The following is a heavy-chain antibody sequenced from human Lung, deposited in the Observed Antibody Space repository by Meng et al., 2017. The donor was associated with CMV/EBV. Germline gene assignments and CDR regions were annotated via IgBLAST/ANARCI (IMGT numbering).Heavy chain of an antibody. CDR3: ARHNTYYYDAFLGTFDI. CDR1: GFTVSSNY. V-gene: IGHV3-53*01. J-gene: IGHJ3*02. CDR2: IYSGGST. D-gene: IGHD3-22*01. Sequence: ESXKISXAASGFTVSSNYMSWVRQAPGKGLEWVSVIYSGGSTYYADSVKGRFTISRDNSKNTLYLQMNSLRAEDTAVYYCARHNTYYYDAFLGTFDIWGQGXMVTFS.